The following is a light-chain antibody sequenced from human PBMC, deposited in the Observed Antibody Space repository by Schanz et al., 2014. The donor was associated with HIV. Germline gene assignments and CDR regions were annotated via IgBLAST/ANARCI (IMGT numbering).Light chain of an antibody. J-gene: IGKJ1*01. CDR2: GAS. CDR3: QQYYDWKT. V-gene: IGKV3-15*01. CDR1: QSVGTN. Sequence: EIVLTQSPDTLSLSPGERATLSCRASQSVGTNLAWFQQKPGQAPRLLIYGASTRATGVPARFSGSGSGTEFTLTISSLQSEDFAVYYCQQYYDWKTFGQGTKVEIK.